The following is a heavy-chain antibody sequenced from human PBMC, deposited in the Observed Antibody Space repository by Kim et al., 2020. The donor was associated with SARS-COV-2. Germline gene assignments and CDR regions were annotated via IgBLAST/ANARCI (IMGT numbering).Heavy chain of an antibody. Sequence: SVKCRFTISRDSAKNTLYLQMNSLTAEDTALYSCARDSRGYTGIRLSFDIWGQGTMVTVSS. D-gene: IGHD1-26*01. V-gene: IGHV3-23*03. CDR3: ARDSRGYTGIRLSFDI. J-gene: IGHJ3*02.